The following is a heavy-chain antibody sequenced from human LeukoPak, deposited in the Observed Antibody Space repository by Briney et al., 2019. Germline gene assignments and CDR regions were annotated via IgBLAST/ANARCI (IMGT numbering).Heavy chain of an antibody. D-gene: IGHD6-13*01. CDR2: ISGSGGST. CDR1: GFTFSSYA. V-gene: IGHV3-23*01. J-gene: IGHJ6*02. CDR3: AKEGSSWTNVLYYYYGMDV. Sequence: PGGSLRLSCAASGFTFSSYAMSWVRQAPGKGLEWVSAISGSGGSTYYADSVKGRFTISRDNSKNTLYLQMNSLRAEDTAVYYGAKEGSSWTNVLYYYYGMDVWGQGTTVTVSS.